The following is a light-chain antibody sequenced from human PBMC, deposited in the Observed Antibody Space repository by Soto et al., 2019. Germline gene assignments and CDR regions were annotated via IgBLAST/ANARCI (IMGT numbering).Light chain of an antibody. CDR3: QTWGTGIVV. Sequence: QPVLTQSPSASASLGASVKLTCTLSSGHSSYAIAWHQQQPEKGPRYLMKLNSDGSHSKGDGIPARFSGSSSGAERYLTISSLQSEDEADYYCQTWGTGIVVFGGGTKLTV. CDR1: SGHSSYA. J-gene: IGLJ2*01. CDR2: LNSDGSH. V-gene: IGLV4-69*01.